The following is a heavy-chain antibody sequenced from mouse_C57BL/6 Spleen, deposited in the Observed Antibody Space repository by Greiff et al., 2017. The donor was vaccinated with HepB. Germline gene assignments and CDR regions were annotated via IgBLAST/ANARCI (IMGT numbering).Heavy chain of an antibody. CDR1: GYTFTSYW. Sequence: QVQLQQSGAELVRPGSSVKLSCKASGYTFTSYWMDWVKQRPGQGLEWIGNIYPSDSETHYNQKFKDKATLTVDKSSSTAYMQLSSLTSEDSAVYYCARGTYGSSSAWFAYWGQGTLVTVSA. CDR2: IYPSDSET. CDR3: ARGTYGSSSAWFAY. J-gene: IGHJ3*01. V-gene: IGHV1-61*01. D-gene: IGHD1-1*01.